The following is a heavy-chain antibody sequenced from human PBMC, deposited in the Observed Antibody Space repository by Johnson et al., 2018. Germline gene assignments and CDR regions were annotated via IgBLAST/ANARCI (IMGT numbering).Heavy chain of an antibody. CDR3: ARSRANYDYVWGNYRSYYYKGMDV. V-gene: IGHV4-59*01. D-gene: IGHD3-16*02. CDR2: VNYSGST. Sequence: QVQLQESGPGLVKPSETLSLTCTVSGGSISSYYWSWIRQPPGKGLEWIGCVNYSGSTNYNPSLKSRVTISIDTSKNQFSLKLSSVTAADTAGYYCARSRANYDYVWGNYRSYYYKGMDVWGQGTTVTVSS. CDR1: GGSISSYY. J-gene: IGHJ6*02.